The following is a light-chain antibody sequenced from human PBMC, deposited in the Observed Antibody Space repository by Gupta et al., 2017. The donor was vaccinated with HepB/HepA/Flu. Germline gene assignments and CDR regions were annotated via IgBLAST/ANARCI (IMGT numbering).Light chain of an antibody. CDR2: WAS. CDR1: QSVLYSSNNKNY. Sequence: DIVITHSLDSRAVCMAERVNINCKSSQSVLYSSNNKNYLAWYQQKPGQPPKLLIYWASTRESGVPDRFSGSGSGTDFTLTISSLQAEDVAVYYCQQYYSTPTFGGGTKVEIK. J-gene: IGKJ4*01. CDR3: QQYYSTPT. V-gene: IGKV4-1*01.